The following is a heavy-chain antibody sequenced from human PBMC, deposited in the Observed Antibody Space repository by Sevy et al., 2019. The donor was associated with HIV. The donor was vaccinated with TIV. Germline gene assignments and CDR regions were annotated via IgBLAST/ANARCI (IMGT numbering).Heavy chain of an antibody. CDR1: GYSISSGYY. Sequence: SETLSLTCAVSGYSISSGYYWGWIRQPPGKGLEWIGSIFESGSTYYNPSLKSRVTISVDTSKNQFSLNLSSVTAADTAVDYCSRHVWEHLEDDAFDIWGQGTMVTVSS. CDR3: SRHVWEHLEDDAFDI. J-gene: IGHJ3*02. CDR2: IFESGST. V-gene: IGHV4-38-2*01. D-gene: IGHD1-26*01.